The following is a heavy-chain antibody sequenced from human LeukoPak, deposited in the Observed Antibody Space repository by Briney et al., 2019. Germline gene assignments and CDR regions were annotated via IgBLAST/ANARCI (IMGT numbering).Heavy chain of an antibody. J-gene: IGHJ4*02. D-gene: IGHD4-17*01. CDR1: GFTFSNHW. V-gene: IGHV3-74*01. CDR2: IRSDGGTI. CDR3: ARETTASGNFFDS. Sequence: GGSLRLSCAASGFTFSNHWMHWVRQTPGKGLVWVSRIRSDGGTIDYADSVRGRFTISRDNAKNTLSLQMNSLRAEDTAVYYCARETTASGNFFDSWGQGTLVTVSS.